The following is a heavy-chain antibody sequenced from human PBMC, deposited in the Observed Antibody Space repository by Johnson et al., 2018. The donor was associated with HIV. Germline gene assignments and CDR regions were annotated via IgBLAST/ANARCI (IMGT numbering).Heavy chain of an antibody. CDR1: GFTFSNAW. CDR3: TTNSLTTVVTGHAFDI. Sequence: VQLVESGGGLVKPGGSLRLSCAASGFTFSNAWMSWVRQAPGKGLEWVGRIKSKTDGGTTDYAAPVKGRFTISSDDSKNTLNLQMNSLKTEDTAVYYCTTNSLTTVVTGHAFDIWGQGTMVTVSS. D-gene: IGHD4-23*01. CDR2: IKSKTDGGTT. J-gene: IGHJ3*02. V-gene: IGHV3-15*01.